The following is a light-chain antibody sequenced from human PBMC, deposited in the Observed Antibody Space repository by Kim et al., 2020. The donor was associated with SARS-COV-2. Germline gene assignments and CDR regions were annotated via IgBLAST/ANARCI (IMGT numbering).Light chain of an antibody. CDR3: QLRSNWPPWT. V-gene: IGKV3-11*01. Sequence: EIVLTQSPATLSASLGQRATLSCRASQSVSRYLAWYQQKPGQAPRLLIYNASNRATGIPARFSGSGSGTDFTLTISSLEPEDFAVYYCQLRSNWPPWTFGQGTKVDIK. J-gene: IGKJ1*01. CDR2: NAS. CDR1: QSVSRY.